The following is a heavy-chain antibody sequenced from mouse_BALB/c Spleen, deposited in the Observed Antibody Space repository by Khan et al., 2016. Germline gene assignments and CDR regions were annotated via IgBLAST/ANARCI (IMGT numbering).Heavy chain of an antibody. CDR1: GFTFSDAW. CDR2: IRSKANNHAI. J-gene: IGHJ4*01. V-gene: IGHV6-6*01. Sequence: EVKLEVSGGGLVQPGGSMKLSCAASGFTFSDAWMDWVRQSPEKGLEWVAEIRSKANNHAIYYAESVQGSFTISRDHSKSSVYLQMNSLRAEDTGIYYWTHYGHDAVDYWGQGTSVTVSS. CDR3: THYGHDAVDY. D-gene: IGHD2-2*01.